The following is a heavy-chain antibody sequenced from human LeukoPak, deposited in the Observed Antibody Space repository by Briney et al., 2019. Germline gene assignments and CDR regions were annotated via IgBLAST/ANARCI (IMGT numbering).Heavy chain of an antibody. D-gene: IGHD3-16*02. CDR2: IYYSGST. J-gene: IGHJ3*02. CDR3: ATLRPDYDYVWGSYRFGAFDI. Sequence: SSETLSLTCTVSGGSITGSTYYWGWIRQPPGKGLEWIGSIYYSGSTYYNPSLKSRVTISLDTSKNQLSLNLSGPVTAADTAVYYCATLRPDYDYVWGSYRFGAFDIWGQGTMVTVSS. CDR1: GGSITGSTYY. V-gene: IGHV4-39*07.